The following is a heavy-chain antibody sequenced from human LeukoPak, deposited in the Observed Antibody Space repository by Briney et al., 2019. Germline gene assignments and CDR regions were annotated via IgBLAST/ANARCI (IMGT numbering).Heavy chain of an antibody. Sequence: QSGGSLRLSCAASGFTVSSNYMSWVRQAPGKGLEWVSVIYSGGSTYYADSVKGRFTISRDNSKNTLYLQMNSLRAEDTAVYYCANYGSGSYNGMDVWGQGTTVTVSS. J-gene: IGHJ6*02. V-gene: IGHV3-66*01. D-gene: IGHD3-10*01. CDR1: GFTVSSNY. CDR3: ANYGSGSYNGMDV. CDR2: IYSGGST.